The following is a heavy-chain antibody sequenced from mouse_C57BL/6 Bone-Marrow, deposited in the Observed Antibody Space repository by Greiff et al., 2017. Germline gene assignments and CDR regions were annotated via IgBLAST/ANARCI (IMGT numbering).Heavy chain of an antibody. CDR2: FHPYNDDT. Sequence: QVQLKESGAELVKPGASVKMSCKASGYTFTTYPIEWMKQNHGKSLEWIGNFHPYNDDTKYNEKFKGKATLTVEKSSNTVYLELSRLPSDDSAVYYCARSSTFFYYFDYWGQGTTLTVSS. V-gene: IGHV1-47*01. CDR3: ARSSTFFYYFDY. CDR1: GYTFTTYP. J-gene: IGHJ2*01. D-gene: IGHD5-1*01.